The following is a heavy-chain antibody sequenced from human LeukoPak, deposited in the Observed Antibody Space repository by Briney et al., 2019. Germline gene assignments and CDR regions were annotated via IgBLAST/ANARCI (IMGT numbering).Heavy chain of an antibody. J-gene: IGHJ4*02. V-gene: IGHV3-21*01. D-gene: IGHD2-15*01. CDR3: ARDGDCSGGSCYLTY. CDR1: GFTFSSYS. CDR2: ISSSSSYI. Sequence: GGSLRLSCAASGFTFSSYSMNWVRQAPGKGLEWVSSISSSSSYIYYADSVKGRFTISRDNAKNSLYLQMNSLRAEDTAVYYCARDGDCSGGSCYLTYWGQGALVTVSS.